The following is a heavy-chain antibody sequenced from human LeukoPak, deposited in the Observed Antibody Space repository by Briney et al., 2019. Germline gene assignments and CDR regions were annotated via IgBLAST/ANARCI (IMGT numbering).Heavy chain of an antibody. Sequence: ASVKVSCKASGGTFSSYTISWVRQAPGQGLEWMGRIILILGIANYAQKFQGRVTITADKSTSTAYMELSSLRSEDTAVYYCALTGYSSGWTPVNWFDPWGQGTLVTVSS. J-gene: IGHJ5*02. CDR2: IILILGIA. D-gene: IGHD6-19*01. CDR1: GGTFSSYT. V-gene: IGHV1-69*02. CDR3: ALTGYSSGWTPVNWFDP.